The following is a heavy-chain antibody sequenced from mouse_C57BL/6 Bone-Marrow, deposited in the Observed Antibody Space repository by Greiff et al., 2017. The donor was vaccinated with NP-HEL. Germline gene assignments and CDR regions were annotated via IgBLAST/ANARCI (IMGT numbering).Heavy chain of an antibody. V-gene: IGHV1-26*01. CDR1: GYTFTDYY. D-gene: IGHD1-1*01. J-gene: IGHJ3*01. CDR2: INPNNGGT. Sequence: VQLQQSGPELVKPGASVKISCKASGYTFTDYYMNWVKQSHGKSLEWIGDINPNNGGTSYNQKFKGKATLTVDKSSSTAYMELRSLTSEDSAVYYCARRDGSSPPWFAYWGQGTLVTVSA. CDR3: ARRDGSSPPWFAY.